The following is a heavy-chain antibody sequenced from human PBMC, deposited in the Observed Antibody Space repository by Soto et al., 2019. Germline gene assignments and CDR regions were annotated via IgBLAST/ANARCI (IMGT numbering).Heavy chain of an antibody. CDR2: ISYDGSNK. D-gene: IGHD3-3*01. Sequence: GGSLRLSCAASGFTFSSYGMHWVRQAPGKGLEWVAVISYDGSNKYYADSVKGRFTISRDNSKNTLYLQMNSLRAEDTAVYYCAKDFLRGYDFWSGYYTQDYYYGMDVWGQGTTVTVSS. CDR3: AKDFLRGYDFWSGYYTQDYYYGMDV. CDR1: GFTFSSYG. J-gene: IGHJ6*02. V-gene: IGHV3-30*18.